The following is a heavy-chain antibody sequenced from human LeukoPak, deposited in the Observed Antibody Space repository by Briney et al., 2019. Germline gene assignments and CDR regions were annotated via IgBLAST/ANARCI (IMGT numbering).Heavy chain of an antibody. Sequence: ASVKVSCKASGYSFTTNGISWVRQAPGQGLEWMGWISTYNGNTNYAQGFQGRVIMTTDTSTSTAYMELSSLRSDDTAVYYCARDDNYGIFVNVDYWGQGTLVTVSS. D-gene: IGHD4-11*01. V-gene: IGHV1-18*01. J-gene: IGHJ4*02. CDR3: ARDDNYGIFVNVDY. CDR2: ISTYNGNT. CDR1: GYSFTTNG.